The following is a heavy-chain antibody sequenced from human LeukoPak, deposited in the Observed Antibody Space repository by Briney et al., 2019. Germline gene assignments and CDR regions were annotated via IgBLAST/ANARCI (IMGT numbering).Heavy chain of an antibody. CDR2: VSGGGSST. Sequence: GGSLRLSCAASGFTFTTFWMTWVRQAPGKGLEWVSGVSGGGSSTYYADSVKGRFTISRDNSKNMLYLQMNSLRAEDTAVYYCAKDLYTSRYACCFDYWGQGTLVTVSS. CDR3: AKDLYTSRYACCFDY. V-gene: IGHV3-23*01. D-gene: IGHD6-13*01. J-gene: IGHJ4*02. CDR1: GFTFTTFW.